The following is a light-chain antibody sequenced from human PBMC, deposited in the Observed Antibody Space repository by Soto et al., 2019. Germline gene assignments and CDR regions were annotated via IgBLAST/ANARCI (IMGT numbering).Light chain of an antibody. V-gene: IGKV1-33*01. CDR1: QDISNY. CDR2: DAS. CDR3: QYYNNGPPTYT. Sequence: IQMTQSPSSLSASVGDRVTITCQASQDISNYLNWYQQKPGKAPKLLTYDASHLQTGAPSRFSGGGSGTVFTFTISSLQPEDLGTYYCQYYNNGPPTYTFGQGTKLEIK. J-gene: IGKJ2*01.